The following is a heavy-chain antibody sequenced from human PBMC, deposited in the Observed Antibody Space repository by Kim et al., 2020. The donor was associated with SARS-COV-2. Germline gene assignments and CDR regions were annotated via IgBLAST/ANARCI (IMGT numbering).Heavy chain of an antibody. CDR1: GGSFSGYY. J-gene: IGHJ4*02. D-gene: IGHD3-22*01. CDR2: INHSGST. V-gene: IGHV4-34*01. Sequence: SETLSLTCAVYGGSFSGYYWSWIRQPPGKGLEWIGEINHSGSTNYNPSLKSRVTISVDTSKNQFSLKLSSVTAADTAVYYCAREVRVGYDSSGYYYPFDYWGQGTLVTVSS. CDR3: AREVRVGYDSSGYYYPFDY.